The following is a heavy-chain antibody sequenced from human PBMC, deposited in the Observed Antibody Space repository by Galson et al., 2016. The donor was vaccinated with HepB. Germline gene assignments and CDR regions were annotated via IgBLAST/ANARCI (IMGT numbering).Heavy chain of an antibody. CDR2: ISWNSGNK. Sequence: SLRLSCAASGFPFNDYAMHWVRQPPGKGLEWVSSISWNSGNKDYADSVKGRFTASRDSAKNTLYLQMNRLRTEDTALYYCAKAGCGGTRWYSNRWGQGTLVTVSS. J-gene: IGHJ4*02. V-gene: IGHV3-9*01. CDR3: AKAGCGGTRWYSNR. D-gene: IGHD2-15*01. CDR1: GFPFNDYA.